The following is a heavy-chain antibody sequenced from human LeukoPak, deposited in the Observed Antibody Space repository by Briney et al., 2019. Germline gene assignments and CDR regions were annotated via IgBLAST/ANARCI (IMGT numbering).Heavy chain of an antibody. J-gene: IGHJ4*02. CDR2: IHYSGST. CDR1: GASISSYY. CDR3: AGHSPHEAFFDY. Sequence: SETLSLTCTVSGASISSYYWCWIRQPPGKGLEYIGYIHYSGSTNYNPSLKSRVTISVDTSKNQLSLKLSSVTAADTAVYYCAGHSPHEAFFDYWGLGTLVTVSS. V-gene: IGHV4-59*08.